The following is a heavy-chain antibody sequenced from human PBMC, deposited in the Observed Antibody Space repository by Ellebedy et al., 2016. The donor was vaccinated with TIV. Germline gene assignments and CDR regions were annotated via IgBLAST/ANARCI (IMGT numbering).Heavy chain of an antibody. D-gene: IGHD4-11*01. V-gene: IGHV3-30-3*01. CDR2: ISHDGSLK. CDR1: GFTFSNYA. Sequence: GGSLRLXXAASGFTFSNYAMHWVRQAPGKGLEWVAVISHDGSLKYYADSVKGRFTISRDNSKNMLYLQMNGLRAEDTALYYCARDVSYSSYDYWGQGTLVTVSS. CDR3: ARDVSYSSYDY. J-gene: IGHJ4*02.